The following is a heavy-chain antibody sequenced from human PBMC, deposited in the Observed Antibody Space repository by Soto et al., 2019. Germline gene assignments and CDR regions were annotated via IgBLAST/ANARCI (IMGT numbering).Heavy chain of an antibody. Sequence: QVQLQESGPGLVKPSQTLSLTCTVSGGSISSGDYYWSWIRQPPGKGLEWIGYIYYSGSTYYNPSLQGRVTISVDPSKNQFSLKLSSVTAADTAVYYCARQDYGDYGGYFDYWGQGTLVTVSS. V-gene: IGHV4-30-4*01. D-gene: IGHD4-17*01. CDR1: GGSISSGDYY. CDR2: IYYSGST. CDR3: ARQDYGDYGGYFDY. J-gene: IGHJ4*02.